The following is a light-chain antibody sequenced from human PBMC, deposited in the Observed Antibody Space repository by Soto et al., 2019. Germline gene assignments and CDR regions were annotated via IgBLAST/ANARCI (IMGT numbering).Light chain of an antibody. CDR1: QSISSNY. CDR3: HQYGSSLPYT. CDR2: GVT. Sequence: EIVLTQSPGTLSLSPGERAILSCRVSQSISSNYLAWYQQKPGQAPRLLIAGVTSRATGIPDRFSGSGSGTDFSLTISRLEPEDFAVYYCHQYGSSLPYTFGQGTKLEIK. J-gene: IGKJ2*01. V-gene: IGKV3-20*01.